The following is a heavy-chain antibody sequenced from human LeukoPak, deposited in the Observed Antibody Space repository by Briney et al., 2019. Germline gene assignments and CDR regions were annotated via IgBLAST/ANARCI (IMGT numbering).Heavy chain of an antibody. D-gene: IGHD1-26*01. Sequence: SETLSLTCTVSGGSISSSYWSWIRQPPGKGLEWIGYISYSGSTNYNPSLKSRVTISVDTSKNQFSLKLSSVTAADTAVYYCARVGVGASRLGAFDIWGQGTMVTVSS. CDR3: ARVGVGASRLGAFDI. CDR2: ISYSGST. V-gene: IGHV4-59*01. CDR1: GGSISSSY. J-gene: IGHJ3*02.